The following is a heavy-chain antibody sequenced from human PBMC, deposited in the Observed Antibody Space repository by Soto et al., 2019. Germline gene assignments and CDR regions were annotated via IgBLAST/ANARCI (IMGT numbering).Heavy chain of an antibody. CDR1: GTSFSGYY. Sequence: PSETLSLTCAVYGTSFSGYYWSWIRQPPGKGLDWIGEINHSGSTNYNPSLKSRVTISVDTSKNQFSLKLSSVTAADTAVYYCARDIVATIGGDYYYYGMDVWGQGTTVTVSS. V-gene: IGHV4-34*01. J-gene: IGHJ6*02. CDR3: ARDIVATIGGDYYYYGMDV. D-gene: IGHD5-12*01. CDR2: INHSGST.